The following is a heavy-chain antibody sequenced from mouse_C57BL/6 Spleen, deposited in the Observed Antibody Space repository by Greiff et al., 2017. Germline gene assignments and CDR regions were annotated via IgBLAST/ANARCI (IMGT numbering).Heavy chain of an antibody. Sequence: QVQLQQPGAELVKPGASVKLSCKASGYTFTSYWMHWVKQRPGQGLEWIGRINPSDSDTNYNQKFKGKATLTVDKSSSTAYMQLSSLTSEDSAVYYCAICGLLRYDMDYWGQGTSVTVSS. J-gene: IGHJ4*01. V-gene: IGHV1-74*01. CDR1: GYTFTSYW. CDR2: INPSDSDT. CDR3: AICGLLRYDMDY. D-gene: IGHD1-1*01.